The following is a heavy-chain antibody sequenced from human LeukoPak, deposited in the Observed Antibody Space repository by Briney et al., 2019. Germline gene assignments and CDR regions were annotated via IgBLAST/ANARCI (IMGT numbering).Heavy chain of an antibody. V-gene: IGHV4-38-2*02. CDR3: ARDQHTIILGYFDY. J-gene: IGHJ4*02. Sequence: PSETLSLTCTVSGYSISSGYYWGWIRQPPGKGLEWIGSIYHSGSTYYNPSLKSRVTISVDTSKNQFSLKLNSVTAADTAVYYCARDQHTIILGYFDYWGQGTLVTVSS. D-gene: IGHD3-22*01. CDR2: IYHSGST. CDR1: GYSISSGYY.